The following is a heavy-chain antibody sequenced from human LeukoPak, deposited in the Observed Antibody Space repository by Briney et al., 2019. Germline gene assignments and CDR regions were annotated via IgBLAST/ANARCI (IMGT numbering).Heavy chain of an antibody. D-gene: IGHD6-13*01. J-gene: IGHJ4*02. V-gene: IGHV3-64D*06. CDR3: VKESQQLVRYFDY. CDR1: GFTFSSYA. Sequence: GGSLRLSCSASGFTFSSYAMHWVRQAPGKGLEYVSTISGNRGSTYYADSVKGRFTISRDNSKNTLYLQMSSLRAEDTAVYYCVKESQQLVRYFDYWGQGTLVTVSS. CDR2: ISGNRGST.